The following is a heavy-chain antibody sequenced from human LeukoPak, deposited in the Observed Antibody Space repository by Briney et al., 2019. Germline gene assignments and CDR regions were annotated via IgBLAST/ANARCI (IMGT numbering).Heavy chain of an antibody. CDR1: GGTFSSYA. CDR3: AGYCSGGSCYRQWFDP. V-gene: IGHV1-69*04. D-gene: IGHD2-15*01. CDR2: IIPILGIA. J-gene: IGHJ5*02. Sequence: SVKVSCKASGGTFSSYAISWVRQAPGQGLEWMGRIIPILGIANYAQKFQGRVTITADKSTSTAYMELSSLRSEDTAVYYCAGYCSGGSCYRQWFDPWGQGTLVTVSS.